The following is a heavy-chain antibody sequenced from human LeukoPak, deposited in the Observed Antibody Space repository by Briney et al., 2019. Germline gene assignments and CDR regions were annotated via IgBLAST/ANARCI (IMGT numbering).Heavy chain of an antibody. CDR2: INHSGST. V-gene: IGHV4-34*01. CDR1: GGSFSGYY. Sequence: SETLSLTCAVYGGSFSGYYWSWIRQPPGKGLEWIGEINHSGSTNYNPSLKSRVTISVDTSKNQFSLKLSSVTAADTAVYYCTRDFDYWGQGTLVTVSS. J-gene: IGHJ4*02. CDR3: TRDFDY.